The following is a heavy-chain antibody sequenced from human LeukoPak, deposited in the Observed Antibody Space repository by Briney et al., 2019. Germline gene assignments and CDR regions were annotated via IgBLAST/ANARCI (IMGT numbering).Heavy chain of an antibody. J-gene: IGHJ4*02. D-gene: IGHD2-21*01. CDR2: IYSGGST. CDR3: AIFVRGCGGACYRDY. Sequence: PGGSLRLSCAASGLTVSSNYMSWVRQAPGKGLEWVSVIYSGGSTYYADSVKGRFTFSRDNSKNTLYLQMNSLRAEDTSVYYCAIFVRGCGGACYRDYWGQGSLVTVSS. CDR1: GLTVSSNY. V-gene: IGHV3-53*01.